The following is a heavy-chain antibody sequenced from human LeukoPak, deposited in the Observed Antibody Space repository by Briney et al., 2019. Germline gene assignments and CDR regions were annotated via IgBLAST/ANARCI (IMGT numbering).Heavy chain of an antibody. CDR2: MSYSGTT. V-gene: IGHV4-39*01. J-gene: IGHJ2*01. D-gene: IGHD3-10*01. Sequence: SETLFLTCTVSGGSISSHSYYWVWIRQPPGKGLEWIGSMSYSGTTYYNPSLKSRVTTSVDTSKNQFSLKLSAVSAADTALYYCPRHPEYGFIKPHWYFDLWGRGTLVTVSS. CDR1: GGSISSHSYY. CDR3: PRHPEYGFIKPHWYFDL.